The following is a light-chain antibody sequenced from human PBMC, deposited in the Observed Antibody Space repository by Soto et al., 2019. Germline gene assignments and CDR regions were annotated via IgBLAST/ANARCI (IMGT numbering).Light chain of an antibody. J-gene: IGLJ2*01. CDR3: ATWDDSLNGPI. Sequence: QSVLTQPPSASGTPGQRVSISCSGSTSNIGSNTVNWYQQVPGTAPKLLTYSNNQRPSGVPDRFSGSKSDTSASLAISGLQSEDEADYYCATWDDSLNGPIFGGGTKVTVL. V-gene: IGLV1-44*01. CDR1: TSNIGSNT. CDR2: SNN.